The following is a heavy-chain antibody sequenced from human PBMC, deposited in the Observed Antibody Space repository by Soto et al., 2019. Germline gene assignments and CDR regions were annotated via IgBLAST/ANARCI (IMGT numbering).Heavy chain of an antibody. Sequence: PAETLSLSCPVSVGSITTGGDSWSVIRHPPGQDLEWIGYIYHSGSTYYNPPIKSRVTISGDRSKNQFPLKLTSVTAADTAVYYCARLRSRETRAPGRYFDYWGQGTLVTASS. V-gene: IGHV4-30-2*01. CDR2: IYHSGST. CDR1: VGSITTGGDS. D-gene: IGHD5-12*01. J-gene: IGHJ4*02. CDR3: ARLRSRETRAPGRYFDY.